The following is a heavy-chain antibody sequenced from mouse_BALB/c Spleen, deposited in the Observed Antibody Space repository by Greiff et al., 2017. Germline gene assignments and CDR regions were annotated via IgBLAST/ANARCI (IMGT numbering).Heavy chain of an antibody. CDR3: TRSSDCDDSCAMDY. CDR2: INPSTGYT. CDR1: GYTFTSYW. V-gene: IGHV1-7*01. D-gene: IGHD2-4*01. J-gene: IGHJ4*01. Sequence: VQLQESGAELAKPGASVKMSCKASGYTFTSYWMHWVQQRPGQGLEWIGYINPSTGYTEYNQKFKDKATLTADKSSSTAYMQLSSLTSEDSAVYYGTRSSDCDDSCAMDYWGQGTSVTVSS.